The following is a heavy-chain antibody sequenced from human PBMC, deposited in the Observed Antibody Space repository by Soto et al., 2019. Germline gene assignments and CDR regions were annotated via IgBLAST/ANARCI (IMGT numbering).Heavy chain of an antibody. D-gene: IGHD6-19*01. CDR3: ARDLGSGWTLDY. CDR2: ISSSSRHI. J-gene: IGHJ4*02. CDR1: GFTFNTYS. Sequence: PGGSLRLSCAASGFTFNTYSMNWVRQAPGKGLEWVSGISSSSRHIFYADSVQGRFTISSDNAKSSLFLQMDGLRDEDTAVYYCARDLGSGWTLDYWGQGALVTVS. V-gene: IGHV3-21*06.